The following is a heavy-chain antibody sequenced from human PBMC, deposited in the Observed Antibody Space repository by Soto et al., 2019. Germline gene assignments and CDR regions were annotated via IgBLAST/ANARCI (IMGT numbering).Heavy chain of an antibody. Sequence: SVKVSCKASGGTFGSYAITWVRRAPRQGLEWLGGIIPILNSPAYAQKFQARVVITADEITNTAYMELNSLRFDDTAVYYCAREAPYCTSGTCPKFYDMDVWGQGTTVTVSS. V-gene: IGHV1-69*13. CDR2: IIPILNSP. D-gene: IGHD2-8*01. CDR1: GGTFGSYA. CDR3: AREAPYCTSGTCPKFYDMDV. J-gene: IGHJ6*02.